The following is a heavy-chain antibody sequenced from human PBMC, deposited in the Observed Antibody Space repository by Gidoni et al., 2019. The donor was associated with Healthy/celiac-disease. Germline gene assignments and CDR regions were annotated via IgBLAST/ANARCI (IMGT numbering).Heavy chain of an antibody. J-gene: IGHJ4*02. D-gene: IGHD3-10*01. CDR2: IYSGGST. CDR3: ARDLDGSGSDY. V-gene: IGHV3-66*01. CDR1: GFTVSSNY. Sequence: EVQLVESGGGLVQPVGSLRLSCAASGFTVSSNYMSWVRQAPGKGLEWVSVIYSGGSTYYADSVKGRFTISRDNSKNTLYLQMNSLRAEDTAVYYCARDLDGSGSDYWGQGTLVTVSS.